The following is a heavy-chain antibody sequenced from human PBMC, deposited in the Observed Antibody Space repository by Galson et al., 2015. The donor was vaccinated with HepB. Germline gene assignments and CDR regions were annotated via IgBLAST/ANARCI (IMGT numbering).Heavy chain of an antibody. CDR2: INHSGST. J-gene: IGHJ4*02. CDR3: ARRWGGWANSRQLTY. Sequence: SETLSLTCAVYGGSFSGYYWSWIRQPPGKGLEWIGEINHSGSTNYNPSLKSRVTISVDTSKNQFSLKLSSVTAADTAVYYCARRWGGWANSRQLTYWGQGTLVTVSS. CDR1: GGSFSGYY. V-gene: IGHV4-34*01. D-gene: IGHD6-13*01.